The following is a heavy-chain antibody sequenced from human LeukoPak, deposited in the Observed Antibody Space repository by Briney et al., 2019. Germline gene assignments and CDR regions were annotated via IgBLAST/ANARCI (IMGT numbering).Heavy chain of an antibody. CDR2: ISGGGGST. CDR1: GFTFSSYA. V-gene: IGHV3-23*01. CDR3: AKSLGVRDYYYDSSGYYYFDY. J-gene: IGHJ4*02. D-gene: IGHD3-22*01. Sequence: GGSLRLSCAASGFTFSSYAMSWVRQAPGKGLEWVSAISGGGGSTYYADSVKGRFTISRDNSKNTLYLQMNSLRAEDTAVYYCAKSLGVRDYYYDSSGYYYFDYWGQGTLVTVSS.